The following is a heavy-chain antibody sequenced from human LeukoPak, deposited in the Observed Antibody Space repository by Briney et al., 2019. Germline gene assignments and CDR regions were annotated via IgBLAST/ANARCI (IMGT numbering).Heavy chain of an antibody. Sequence: PSETLSLTCTVSGDSISSNYWSWIRQSAGKGLEWMGRIYVSGRTDYNPSLKSRITMSVDTSKNQFSLKLSSVTAADTAVYYCARGYSSSWYGYFQHWGQGTLVTVSS. CDR1: GDSISSNY. V-gene: IGHV4-4*07. CDR2: IYVSGRT. D-gene: IGHD6-13*01. CDR3: ARGYSSSWYGYFQH. J-gene: IGHJ1*01.